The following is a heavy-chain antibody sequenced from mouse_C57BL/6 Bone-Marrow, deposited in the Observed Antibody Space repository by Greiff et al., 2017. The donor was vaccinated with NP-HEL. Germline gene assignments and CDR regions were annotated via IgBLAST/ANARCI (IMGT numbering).Heavy chain of an antibody. CDR1: GYTFTSYW. CDR3: ARQGSNLWYFDV. D-gene: IGHD1-1*01. V-gene: IGHV1-55*01. J-gene: IGHJ1*03. CDR2: IYPGSGST. Sequence: QVQLKQPGAELVKPGASVKMSCKASGYTFTSYWITWVKQRPGQGLEWIGDIYPGSGSTNYNEKFKSKATLTVDTSSSTAYMQLSSLTSEDSAVYYGARQGSNLWYFDVWGTGTTVTVSS.